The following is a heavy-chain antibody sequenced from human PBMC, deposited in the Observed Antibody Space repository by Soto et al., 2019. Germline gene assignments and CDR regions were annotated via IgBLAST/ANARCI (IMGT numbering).Heavy chain of an antibody. V-gene: IGHV4-30-4*01. Sequence: QVQLQESGPGLVKPSQTLSLTCTVSGGSISSGDYKWSWIRQPPGKGLEWIGYIYYSGYTYNNPSLKSRVSTSVDTSKNQCSLKLSSVTAADTAVYYCARSDDYVAFDYWGQGTLVTVSS. CDR1: GGSISSGDYK. J-gene: IGHJ4*02. CDR3: ARSDDYVAFDY. CDR2: IYYSGYT. D-gene: IGHD4-17*01.